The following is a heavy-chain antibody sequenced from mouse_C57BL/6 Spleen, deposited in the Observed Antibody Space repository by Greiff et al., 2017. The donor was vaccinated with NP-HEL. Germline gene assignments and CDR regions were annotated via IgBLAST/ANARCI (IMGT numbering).Heavy chain of an antibody. CDR3: ARHGYGSSYWYFDV. CDR2: IWSDGST. J-gene: IGHJ1*03. CDR1: GFSLTSYG. D-gene: IGHD1-1*01. Sequence: QVQLKQSGPGLVAPSQSLSITCTVSGFSLTSYGVHWVRQPPGKGLEWLVVIWSDGSTTYNSALKSRLSISKDNPKSQVFLKMNSLQTDDTAMYYCARHGYGSSYWYFDVWGTGTTVTVSS. V-gene: IGHV2-6-1*01.